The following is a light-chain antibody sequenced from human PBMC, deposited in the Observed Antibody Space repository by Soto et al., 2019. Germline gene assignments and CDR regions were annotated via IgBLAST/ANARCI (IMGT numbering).Light chain of an antibody. CDR1: QGISSY. CDR3: QQLNAYPRT. Sequence: IQLTQSPSSLSASVGDRVTITCRASQGISSYLAWYQQKPGQAPKLLIYAASTLPSGVPSRFSGSGFGTDFTLTISSLQPEDFATYYCQQLNAYPRTFGQGTKVEIK. J-gene: IGKJ1*01. V-gene: IGKV1-9*01. CDR2: AAS.